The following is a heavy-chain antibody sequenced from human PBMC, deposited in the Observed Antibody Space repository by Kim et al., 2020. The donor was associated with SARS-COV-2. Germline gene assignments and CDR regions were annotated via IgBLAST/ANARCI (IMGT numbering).Heavy chain of an antibody. Sequence: GGSLRLSCAASGFTFSSYGMHWVRQAPGKGLEWVAVIWYDGSNKYYADSVKGRFTISRDNSKNTLYLQMNSLRAEDTAVYYCARGPSKSSGYENFDAFDIWGQGTMVTVSS. J-gene: IGHJ3*02. D-gene: IGHD5-12*01. CDR3: ARGPSKSSGYENFDAFDI. CDR2: IWYDGSNK. V-gene: IGHV3-33*01. CDR1: GFTFSSYG.